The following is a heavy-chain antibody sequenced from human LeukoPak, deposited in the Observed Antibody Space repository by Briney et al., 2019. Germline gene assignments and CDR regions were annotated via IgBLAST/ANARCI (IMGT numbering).Heavy chain of an antibody. V-gene: IGHV5-51*01. J-gene: IGHJ3*02. CDR1: GYSFTSYW. D-gene: IGHD1-26*01. CDR2: VYPGDSDT. Sequence: GESLKISCKGSGYSFTSYWIAWVRQIPGKGLEWMGIVYPGDSDTRYSPSFQGQVTISVNKSFSTAYLQWSSLKASDTAMYYCARVAGSHELDAFDIRGQGTMVTVSS. CDR3: ARVAGSHELDAFDI.